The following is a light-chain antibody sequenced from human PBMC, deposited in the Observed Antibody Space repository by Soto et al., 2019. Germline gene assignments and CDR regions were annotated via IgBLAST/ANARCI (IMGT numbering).Light chain of an antibody. CDR3: QQYNNWPPIT. CDR2: GAS. CDR1: QSVSSSY. Sequence: EIVLTQSPGTLSLSPGERATLSCRASQSVSSSYLAWYQQKPGQAPRLLIYGASSRATGIPDRFSGSGSGTDFTPTISSLEPEDFAVYYCQQYNNWPPITFGQGTRLEIK. V-gene: IGKV3-20*01. J-gene: IGKJ5*01.